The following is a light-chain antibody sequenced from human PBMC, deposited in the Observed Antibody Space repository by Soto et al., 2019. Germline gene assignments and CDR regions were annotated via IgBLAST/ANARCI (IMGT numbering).Light chain of an antibody. CDR2: EVS. CDR3: GTWDTSLSAGV. J-gene: IGLJ2*01. CDR1: SSDVGGYNY. V-gene: IGLV2-14*01. Sequence: QPVLTQPASVSGSPGQSITISCTGTSSDVGGYNYVSWYQQHPGKAPKLMIYEVSNRPSGVSNRFSGSKSGTSATLVITGLQTGDEASYYCGTWDTSLSAGVIGGGTQLTVL.